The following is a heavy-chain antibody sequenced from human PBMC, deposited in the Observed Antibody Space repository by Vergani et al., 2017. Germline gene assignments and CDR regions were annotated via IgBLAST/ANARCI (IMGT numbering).Heavy chain of an antibody. D-gene: IGHD6-13*01. CDR1: GGSISSGGYY. V-gene: IGHV4-31*03. J-gene: IGHJ5*02. CDR3: AREGYSTNWFDP. Sequence: QVQLQESGPGLVKPSQTLSLTCTVSGGSISSGGYYWSWIRQPPGKGLEWIGYIYYSGSTYYNQSIKSRVTISVETSKNQFSLKLSAVTAAATAVYYCAREGYSTNWFDPWGQGTLVTVSS. CDR2: IYYSGST.